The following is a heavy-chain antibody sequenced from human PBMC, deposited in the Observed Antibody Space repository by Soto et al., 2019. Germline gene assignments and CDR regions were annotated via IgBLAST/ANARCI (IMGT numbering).Heavy chain of an antibody. D-gene: IGHD2-21*01. CDR3: ARQPTTGDTDLWFDP. J-gene: IGHJ5*02. CDR2: IFYSGST. V-gene: IGHV4-39*01. Sequence: QLQLLESGPGLVKASETLSLTCNVSGGSISTSRSYWAWIRQPPGKGLEWLANIFYSGSTYYNPSLAGRVTVSVDTSKHEFSLKLRSVTAADTAVYYCARQPTTGDTDLWFDPWGQGTLVTVSS. CDR1: GGSISTSRSY.